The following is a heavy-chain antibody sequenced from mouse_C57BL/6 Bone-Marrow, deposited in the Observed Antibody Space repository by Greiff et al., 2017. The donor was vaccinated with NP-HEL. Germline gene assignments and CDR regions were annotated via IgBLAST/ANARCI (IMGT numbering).Heavy chain of an antibody. CDR1: GYTFTSYW. CDR3: AREDTYYYAMDY. Sequence: VQLKQPGAELVRPGSSVKLSCKASGYTFTSYWMHWVKQRPIQGLEWIGNIDPSDSETHYNQKFKDKATLTVDKSSSTAYMQLSSLTSEDSAVYYCAREDTYYYAMDYWGQGTSVTVSS. CDR2: IDPSDSET. D-gene: IGHD3-3*01. J-gene: IGHJ4*01. V-gene: IGHV1-52*01.